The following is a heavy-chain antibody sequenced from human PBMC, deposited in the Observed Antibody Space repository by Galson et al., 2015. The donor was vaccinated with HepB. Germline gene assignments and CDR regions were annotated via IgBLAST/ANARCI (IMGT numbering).Heavy chain of an antibody. CDR2: INSSSSTI. D-gene: IGHD2-15*01. Sequence: SLRLSCAASGFTFSGYSMNWVRQAPGKGLEWVSYINSSSSTIYYADSVKGRFTISRDNAKNSLYLQMNSLRAEDTAVYYCARDHCSGCSCYLPCGMDVWGRGTTVTVSS. J-gene: IGHJ6*02. V-gene: IGHV3-48*01. CDR1: GFTFSGYS. CDR3: ARDHCSGCSCYLPCGMDV.